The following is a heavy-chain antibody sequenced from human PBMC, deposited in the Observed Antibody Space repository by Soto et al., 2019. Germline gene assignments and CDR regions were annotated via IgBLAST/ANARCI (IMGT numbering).Heavy chain of an antibody. CDR1: GYTFTSYG. J-gene: IGHJ5*02. V-gene: IGHV1-18*04. D-gene: IGHD3-3*01. Sequence: APVEVSCKASGYTFTSYGISWVRQANGQGLEWMGWISAYNGNTNYAQKLQGRVTMTTDTSTSTAYMELRSLRSDDTAAYYCARVTGSSIFGVVIPDNWFDPWGQGTLVTVSS. CDR3: ARVTGSSIFGVVIPDNWFDP. CDR2: ISAYNGNT.